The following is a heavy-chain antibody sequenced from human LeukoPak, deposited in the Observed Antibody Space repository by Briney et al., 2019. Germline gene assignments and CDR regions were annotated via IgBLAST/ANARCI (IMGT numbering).Heavy chain of an antibody. V-gene: IGHV4-31*03. D-gene: IGHD2-15*01. CDR2: IYSSGIT. Sequence: SQTLSLTCTVSGGSISSGGYYWSWNRQHPGKGLEWIRYIYSSGITYYNPSLKSRVTISVDTSKNQFSLKLSSVTAADTAEYYCARVDGYCSGGSCYGGAFDIWGQGTMVTVSS. CDR1: GGSISSGGYY. CDR3: ARVDGYCSGGSCYGGAFDI. J-gene: IGHJ3*02.